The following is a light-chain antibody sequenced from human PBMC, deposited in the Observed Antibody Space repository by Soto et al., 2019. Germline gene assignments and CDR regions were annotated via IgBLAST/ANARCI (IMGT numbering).Light chain of an antibody. CDR3: QQRSNWPPA. J-gene: IGKJ5*01. CDR2: AAS. Sequence: EIVLTQSPGTLSLSPGEGVALSCRASQSITSSNLAWYQQRPGQAPRLLVYAASSRATGIPVRFSGCGSGTDFTLTISRLEPEDFAVYYCQQRSNWPPAFGQGTRLEIK. CDR1: QSITSSN. V-gene: IGKV3D-20*02.